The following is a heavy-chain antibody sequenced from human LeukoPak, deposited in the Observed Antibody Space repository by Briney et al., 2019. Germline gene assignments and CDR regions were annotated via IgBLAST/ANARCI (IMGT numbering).Heavy chain of an antibody. D-gene: IGHD2-2*01. J-gene: IGHJ6*03. CDR3: ARDRRCSSTSCPEDYYYYYMDV. Sequence: SETLSLTCTVSGGSISSYYWSWIRQPAGKGPEWIGRIYTSGSTNHNPSLKSRVTMSVDTSKNQFSLKLSSVTAADTAVYYCARDRRCSSTSCPEDYYYYYMDVWGKGTTVTVSS. V-gene: IGHV4-4*07. CDR2: IYTSGST. CDR1: GGSISSYY.